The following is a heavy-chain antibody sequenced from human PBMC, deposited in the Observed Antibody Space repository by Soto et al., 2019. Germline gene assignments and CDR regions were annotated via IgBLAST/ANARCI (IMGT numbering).Heavy chain of an antibody. J-gene: IGHJ6*03. Sequence: EVQLVESGGGLVQPGGSLRLSCAASGFTFSNAWMSWVRQAPGKGLEWVGRIKSKTNGGTTDYAAPVKGRFTISRDDSKNTLYLQMNSLKTEDTAVYYCTTELQHYDFWSGVLGYYYMDVWGKGTTVTVSS. D-gene: IGHD3-3*01. V-gene: IGHV3-15*01. CDR3: TTELQHYDFWSGVLGYYYMDV. CDR1: GFTFSNAW. CDR2: IKSKTNGGTT.